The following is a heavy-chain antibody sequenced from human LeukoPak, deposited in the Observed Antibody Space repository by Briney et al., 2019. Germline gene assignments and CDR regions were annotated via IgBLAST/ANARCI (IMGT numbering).Heavy chain of an antibody. J-gene: IGHJ5*02. V-gene: IGHV1-2*06. CDR2: INPNSGGT. Sequence: ASVKVSCKASGYTFTGYYMHWVRQAPGQGLEWMGRINPNSGGTNYAQKFQGRVTMTRDTSISTAYMELSRLRSDDTAVYYCARDRVAAAHFVSHRGWFDPWGQGTLVTVS. CDR1: GYTFTGYY. D-gene: IGHD6-13*01. CDR3: ARDRVAAAHFVSHRGWFDP.